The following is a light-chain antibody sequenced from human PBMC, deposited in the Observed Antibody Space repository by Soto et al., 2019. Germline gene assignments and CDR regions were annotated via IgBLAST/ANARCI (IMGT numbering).Light chain of an antibody. CDR2: AAS. CDR3: QQSYSTPLIT. J-gene: IGKJ5*01. Sequence: DIQMTQSPSSLSASVGDRVTITCRASQSISSYVNWYQQKPGKAPKLLIYAASSLQSGVPSRFSGSGSGTDFTLAISSLQPEDFATYYCQQSYSTPLITFGLGTRLEIK. V-gene: IGKV1-39*01. CDR1: QSISSY.